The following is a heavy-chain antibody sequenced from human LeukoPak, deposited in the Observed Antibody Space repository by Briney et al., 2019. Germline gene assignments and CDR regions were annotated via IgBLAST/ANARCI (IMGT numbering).Heavy chain of an antibody. CDR1: GGSISSGDYY. D-gene: IGHD6-19*01. CDR2: IYYSGST. CDR3: ASLTTTSGLRSYYYYYMDV. J-gene: IGHJ6*03. V-gene: IGHV4-30-4*08. Sequence: SQTLSLTCTVSGGSISSGDYYWSWIRQPPGKGLEWIGYIYYSGSTYYNPSLKSRVTISVDTPKNQFSLKLSSVTAADTAVYYCASLTTTSGLRSYYYYYMDVWGKGTAVTVSS.